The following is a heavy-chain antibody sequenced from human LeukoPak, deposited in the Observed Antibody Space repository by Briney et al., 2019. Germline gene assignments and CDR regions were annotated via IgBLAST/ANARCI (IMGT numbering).Heavy chain of an antibody. Sequence: GRSLRLSCAASGFTFSSYAMHWVRQAPGKGLEWVAVISYDGSNKYYADSVKGRFTISRDNSKNTLYLQMNSRRAEDTAVYYCARDLGFGVGLDYWGQGTLVTVSS. J-gene: IGHJ4*02. V-gene: IGHV3-30-3*01. CDR3: ARDLGFGVGLDY. CDR1: GFTFSSYA. CDR2: ISYDGSNK. D-gene: IGHD3-10*01.